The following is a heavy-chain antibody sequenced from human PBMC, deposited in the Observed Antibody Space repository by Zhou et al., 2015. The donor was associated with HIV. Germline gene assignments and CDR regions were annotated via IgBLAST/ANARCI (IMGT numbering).Heavy chain of an antibody. Sequence: QVNLVQSGAEVKKPGASVKLSCKTSGYIFTNYYIYWLRQAPGQALEWMGTVNPRDAKTNYAQRFKGRLSMTRDSSTSTVYMELSSLKSEDTAVYYCARDNDEFSGFHPHFDYWGRRSPGHRLL. D-gene: IGHD5-12*01. V-gene: IGHV1-46*01. CDR1: GYIFTNYY. CDR2: VNPRDAKT. J-gene: IGHJ4*01. CDR3: ARDNDEFSGFHPHFDY.